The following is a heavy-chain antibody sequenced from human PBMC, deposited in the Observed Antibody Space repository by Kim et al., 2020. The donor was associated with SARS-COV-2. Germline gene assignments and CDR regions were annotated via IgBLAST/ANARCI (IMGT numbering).Heavy chain of an antibody. Sequence: ASVKVSCKASGYTFTSYYMHWVRQAPGQGLEWMGIINPSCGSTSYAQKFQGRVTMTRDTSTSTVYMELSSLRSEDTAVYYCARDGESSGWYGDCGYWGQGTLVTVSS. V-gene: IGHV1-46*01. CDR3: ARDGESSGWYGDCGY. CDR1: GYTFTSYY. CDR2: INPSCGST. D-gene: IGHD6-19*01. J-gene: IGHJ4*02.